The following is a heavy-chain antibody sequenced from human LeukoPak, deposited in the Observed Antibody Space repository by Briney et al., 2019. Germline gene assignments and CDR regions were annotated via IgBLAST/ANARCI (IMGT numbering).Heavy chain of an antibody. Sequence: GGSLRLSCAASGFTFSSYAMSWVRQAPGRGLEWVSAISGSGGSTYYADSVKGRFTISRDNSKNTLYLQMNSLRSEDTAVYYCAREGVAGTGLDYWGRGTLVTVSS. V-gene: IGHV3-23*01. CDR2: ISGSGGST. CDR3: AREGVAGTGLDY. J-gene: IGHJ4*02. CDR1: GFTFSSYA. D-gene: IGHD6-13*01.